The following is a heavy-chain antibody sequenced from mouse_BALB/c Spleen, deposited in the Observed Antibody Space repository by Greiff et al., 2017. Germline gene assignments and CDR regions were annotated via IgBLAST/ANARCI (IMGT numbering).Heavy chain of an antibody. CDR3: ARTGDYFDY. CDR1: GYTFTDYW. D-gene: IGHD4-1*01. Sequence: QVQLKESGAELVMPGASVKMSCKASGYTFTDYWMHWVKQRPGQGLEWIGAIDTSDSYTSYNQKFKGKATLTVDESSSTAYMQLSSLTSEDSAVYYCARTGDYFDYWGQGTTLTVSS. J-gene: IGHJ2*01. V-gene: IGHV1-69*01. CDR2: IDTSDSYT.